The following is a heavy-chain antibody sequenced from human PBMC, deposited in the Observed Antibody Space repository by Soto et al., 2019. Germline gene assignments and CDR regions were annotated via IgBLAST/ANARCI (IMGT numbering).Heavy chain of an antibody. D-gene: IGHD5-12*01. V-gene: IGHV4-34*01. Sequence: ETLSLTCAVYGGSFSGYYWSWIRQPPGKGLEWIGEINHSGSTNYNPSLKSRVTISVDTAKNQFSLKLSSVTAADTAVYYCARRARSGYVLYYYYGMDVWGQGTTVTVSS. CDR3: ARRARSGYVLYYYYGMDV. CDR2: INHSGST. CDR1: GGSFSGYY. J-gene: IGHJ6*02.